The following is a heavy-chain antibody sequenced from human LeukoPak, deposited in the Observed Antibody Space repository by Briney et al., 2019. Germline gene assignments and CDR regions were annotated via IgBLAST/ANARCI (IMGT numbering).Heavy chain of an antibody. J-gene: IGHJ3*02. V-gene: IGHV4-39*07. Sequence: PSETLSLTCTVSGGSISSSSYYWGWIRQPPGKGLEWNVSIYHSGSTYYNPSLKSRVTIAVETSKNHFSLKLSSVTAADKAVYYCARSCRILDIVATIRARLGGNGFDIWGQGTMVTVSS. CDR3: ARSCRILDIVATIRARLGGNGFDI. CDR1: GGSISSSSYY. CDR2: IYHSGST. D-gene: IGHD5-12*01.